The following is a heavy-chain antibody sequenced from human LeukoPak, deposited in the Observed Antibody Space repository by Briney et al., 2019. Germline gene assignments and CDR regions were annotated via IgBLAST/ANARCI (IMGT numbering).Heavy chain of an antibody. J-gene: IGHJ3*02. D-gene: IGHD3-9*01. CDR3: ARVLGRYFDWSRGAFDI. CDR1: GFTFSSYG. CDR2: IWYDGSNK. Sequence: GGSLGLSCAASGFTFSSYGMHWVRQAPGKGLEWVSVIWYDGSNKYYADSVKGRFTISRDNSKNTLYLQMNSLRAEDTAVYYCARVLGRYFDWSRGAFDIWGQGTMVTVSS. V-gene: IGHV3-33*01.